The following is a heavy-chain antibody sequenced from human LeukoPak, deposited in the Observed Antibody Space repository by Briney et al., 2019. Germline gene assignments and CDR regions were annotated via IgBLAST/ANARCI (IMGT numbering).Heavy chain of an antibody. J-gene: IGHJ4*02. Sequence: GGSLRLSCAASGFTFSSYSMNWVRQAPGKGLEWVSYISSSSSTIYYADSVNGRFTISRDNAKNSPYLQMNSLRAEDTAVYYCARDFEDWGQGTLVTVSS. V-gene: IGHV3-48*01. CDR2: ISSSSSTI. CDR3: ARDFED. CDR1: GFTFSSYS.